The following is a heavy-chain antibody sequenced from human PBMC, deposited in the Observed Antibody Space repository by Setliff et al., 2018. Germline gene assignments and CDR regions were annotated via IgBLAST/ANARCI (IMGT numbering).Heavy chain of an antibody. CDR3: ARGGKAADARKGLFEN. D-gene: IGHD6-13*01. Sequence: GASVKVSCKASGYTFTDYGVTWVRQAPGQGLEWVGWISPYSGDASYAQKFQGRVIITLDTLTTTAYMELRSLRSEDTAVYYCARGGKAADARKGLFENWGQGTLVTAPQ. V-gene: IGHV1-18*01. CDR2: ISPYSGDA. CDR1: GYTFTDYG. J-gene: IGHJ4*02.